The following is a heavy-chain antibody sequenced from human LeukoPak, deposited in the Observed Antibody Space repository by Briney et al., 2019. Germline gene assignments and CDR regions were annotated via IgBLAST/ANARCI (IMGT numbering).Heavy chain of an antibody. Sequence: GASVKVSCKASGYTFTGYYMHWVRQAPGQGLEWRGWINPNSGGTNYALKLQGRVTMTRDTSIRTAYMELSRLRSDDTAVYYCARDKVAAAGLQADDYYYYYMDVWGKGTTVTVSS. CDR2: INPNSGGT. CDR1: GYTFTGYY. CDR3: ARDKVAAAGLQADDYYYYYMDV. D-gene: IGHD6-13*01. J-gene: IGHJ6*03. V-gene: IGHV1-2*02.